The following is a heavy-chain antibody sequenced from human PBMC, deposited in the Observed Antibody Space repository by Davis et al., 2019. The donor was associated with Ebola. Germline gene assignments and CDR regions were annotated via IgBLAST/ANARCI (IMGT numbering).Heavy chain of an antibody. Sequence: GESLKISCAASGFTFSTYGMHWVRQAPGKGLEWVAVISYDGSNKYYADSVKGRFTISRDNSKNTLYLQMNSLRAEDTALYYCAKDWGFYYYDSSAYHDAFDIWGQGTMVTVSS. CDR3: AKDWGFYYYDSSAYHDAFDI. V-gene: IGHV3-30*18. D-gene: IGHD3-22*01. CDR2: ISYDGSNK. J-gene: IGHJ3*02. CDR1: GFTFSTYG.